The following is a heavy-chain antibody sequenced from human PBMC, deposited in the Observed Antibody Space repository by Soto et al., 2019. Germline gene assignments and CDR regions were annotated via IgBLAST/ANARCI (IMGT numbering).Heavy chain of an antibody. J-gene: IGHJ4*02. V-gene: IGHV4-4*02. Sequence: QVQLQESGPGLVRPSGTVSLTCAVSGGSISSDNWWSWVRQPPGKALEWIGEIHHSGSTNYNPSLKSRVTMSVVPSKDLFSLTLTSVTAADTAFYYCARDQGSHPGDWGQGTLVSVSS. CDR1: GGSISSDNW. CDR2: IHHSGST. CDR3: ARDQGSHPGD. D-gene: IGHD6-13*01.